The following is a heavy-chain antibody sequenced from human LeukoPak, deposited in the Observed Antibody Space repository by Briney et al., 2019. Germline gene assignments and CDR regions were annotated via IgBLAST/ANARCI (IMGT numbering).Heavy chain of an antibody. CDR3: AFSPTAMVTWGAFDI. V-gene: IGHV1-46*01. Sequence: GASVKVSCKASGYTFTSYYMHWVRQAPGQGLEWMGIINPSGGSTSYAQKFQGRVTMTRDMSTSTVYMELSGLRSEDTAVYYCAFSPTAMVTWGAFDIWGQGTMVTVSS. CDR1: GYTFTSYY. J-gene: IGHJ3*02. D-gene: IGHD5-18*01. CDR2: INPSGGST.